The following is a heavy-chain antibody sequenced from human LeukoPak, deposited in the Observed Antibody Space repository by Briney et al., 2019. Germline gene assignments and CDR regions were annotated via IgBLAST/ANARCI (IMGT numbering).Heavy chain of an antibody. CDR2: IYSGGST. Sequence: GGSLRLSCAASGFTVSSNYVSWVRQAPGKGLEWVSVIYSGGSTYYANSVKGRFTISRDNSKNTLYLQMNSLRAEDTAVYYCARGTSSWYPRSAIYFDYWGQGTLVTVSS. CDR3: ARGTSSWYPRSAIYFDY. V-gene: IGHV3-53*01. D-gene: IGHD6-13*01. J-gene: IGHJ4*02. CDR1: GFTVSSNY.